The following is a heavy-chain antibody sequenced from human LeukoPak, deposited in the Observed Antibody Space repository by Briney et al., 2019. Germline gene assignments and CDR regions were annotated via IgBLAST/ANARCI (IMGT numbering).Heavy chain of an antibody. CDR1: GFTFSNYG. Sequence: GGSLRLSCAASGFTFSNYGIHWVRQAPGKGLEWVAVISYDATNEYYTDSVKGRFTISRDNSRNTLYLQMNSLRAEDTAVYYCARIHWGSVDYWGQGTLVTVSS. J-gene: IGHJ4*02. V-gene: IGHV3-30*03. D-gene: IGHD7-27*01. CDR2: ISYDATNE. CDR3: ARIHWGSVDY.